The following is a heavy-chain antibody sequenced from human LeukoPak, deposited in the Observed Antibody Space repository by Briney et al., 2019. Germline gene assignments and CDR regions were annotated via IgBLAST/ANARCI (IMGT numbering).Heavy chain of an antibody. CDR3: ARERAGYCSSTSCYPDYMDV. D-gene: IGHD2-2*01. CDR1: GGSISSYY. Sequence: SETLSLTCTVSGGSISSYYWSWIRQPPGKGLEWIGYIYYSGSTNYNPSLKSRVTISVDTSKNQFSLKLSSVTAADTAVYYCARERAGYCSSTSCYPDYMDVWGKGTTVTVSS. V-gene: IGHV4-59*12. CDR2: IYYSGST. J-gene: IGHJ6*03.